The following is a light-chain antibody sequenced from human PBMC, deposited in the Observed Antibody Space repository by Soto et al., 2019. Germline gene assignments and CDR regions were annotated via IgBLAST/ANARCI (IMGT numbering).Light chain of an antibody. CDR1: QDISNH. CDR3: QQYDILPIT. CDR2: DAS. Sequence: DSQMTQTPSSLSASVGDRVTITCQSGQDISNHLSWFQQKPGKAPNLLIYDASNLEIGVPSRFSGSGSGTHFTFTISSLQTEDIGTYYCQQYDILPITFGRGTRLEIK. V-gene: IGKV1-33*01. J-gene: IGKJ5*01.